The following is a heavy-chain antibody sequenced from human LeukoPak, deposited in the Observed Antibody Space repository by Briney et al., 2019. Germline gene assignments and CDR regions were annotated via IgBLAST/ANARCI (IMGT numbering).Heavy chain of an antibody. CDR3: ARAPRYCSNGVCYFYYGMDV. V-gene: IGHV3-74*01. J-gene: IGHJ6*02. D-gene: IGHD2-8*01. CDR2: INSDGSST. Sequence: AGGSLRLSCAASGFTFSSYWMHWVRQAPGKGLVWVSRINSDGSSTSYADPAKGRFTISRDNAKNTLYLQMNSLRAEDTAVYYCARAPRYCSNGVCYFYYGMDVWGQGTTVTVPS. CDR1: GFTFSSYW.